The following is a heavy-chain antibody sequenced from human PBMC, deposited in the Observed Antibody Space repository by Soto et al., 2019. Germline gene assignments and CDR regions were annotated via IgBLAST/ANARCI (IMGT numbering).Heavy chain of an antibody. CDR1: GGSISSYY. CDR2: VHDSWGS. D-gene: IGHD3-10*01. CDR3: LRQGFGALHGIVDV. V-gene: IGHV4-59*08. J-gene: IGHJ6*02. Sequence: SETLSLTCTVSGGSISSYYWSWIRQPPGKGLEWIGYVHDSWGSHYNPSLKSRVAISLDTSKSQFSLKLTSVTATDTAVYYCLRQGFGALHGIVDVWGQGTTVTV.